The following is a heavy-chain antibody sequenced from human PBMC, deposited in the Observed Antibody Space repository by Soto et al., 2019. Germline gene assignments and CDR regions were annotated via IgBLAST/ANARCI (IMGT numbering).Heavy chain of an antibody. Sequence: GASVKVSCKASGYTFTGYYMHWVRQAPGQGLEWMGWINPNSGGTNYAQKFQGRVTMTRDTSISTAYMELSRLRSDDTAVYYCARAGSSGWYDLGYWGQGTLVTVSS. D-gene: IGHD6-19*01. CDR3: ARAGSSGWYDLGY. CDR2: INPNSGGT. J-gene: IGHJ4*02. V-gene: IGHV1-2*02. CDR1: GYTFTGYY.